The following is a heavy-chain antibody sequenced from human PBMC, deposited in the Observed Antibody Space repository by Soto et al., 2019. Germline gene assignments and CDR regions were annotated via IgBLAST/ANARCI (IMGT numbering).Heavy chain of an antibody. J-gene: IGHJ6*02. D-gene: IGHD3-16*01. V-gene: IGHV4-30-4*01. CDR1: GGSISSGDYY. Sequence: SETLSLTCTVSGGSISSGDYYWSWIRQPPGKGLEWIGYIYYSGSTYYNPSLKSRVTISVDTSKNQFSLKLSSVTAADTAVYYFACYGHSDAEYYYYYYGMDVWGQGTTVTVSS. CDR3: ACYGHSDAEYYYYYYGMDV. CDR2: IYYSGST.